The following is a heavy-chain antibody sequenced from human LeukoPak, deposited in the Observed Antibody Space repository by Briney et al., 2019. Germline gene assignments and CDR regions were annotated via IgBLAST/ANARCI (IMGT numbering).Heavy chain of an antibody. Sequence: SETLSLTCTVSGGSISSYYWSWIRQPPGKGLEWIGYIYYSGSTNYNPSLKSRVTISVDTSKNQFSLKLSSVTAADTAVYYCARDAGDYGDYGMDVWGQGTTVTVSS. D-gene: IGHD4-17*01. CDR2: IYYSGST. CDR3: ARDAGDYGDYGMDV. V-gene: IGHV4-59*12. CDR1: GGSISSYY. J-gene: IGHJ6*02.